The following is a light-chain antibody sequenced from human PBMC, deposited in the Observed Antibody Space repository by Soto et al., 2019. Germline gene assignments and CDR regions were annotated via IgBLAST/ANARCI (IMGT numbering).Light chain of an antibody. CDR3: QSYDSSLSAHV. J-gene: IGLJ1*01. CDR2: GNS. V-gene: IGLV1-40*01. CDR1: SSNIGAGYD. Sequence: QSVLAQPPSVSGAPGQKVAISCTWSSSNIGAGYDLHWYQQLPGTAPKLLLYGNSNRPSGVPDRFSGSKSGTSASLAITGLQAEDEADYYCQSYDSSLSAHVFGTGTKVTVL.